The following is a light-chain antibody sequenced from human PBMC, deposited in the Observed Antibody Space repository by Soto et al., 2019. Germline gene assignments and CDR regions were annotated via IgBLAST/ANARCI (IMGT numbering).Light chain of an antibody. CDR2: GGS. Sequence: EIVLTQSPGTLSSSPGERATLSCRASQSVTSSFLAWYQQKLGQAPRLLIYGGSSRATGIPDRFSGSGSGTDFTLTISSLEPEDFAVYYCQQYGRSPTFGGGTKVEIK. CDR3: QQYGRSPT. CDR1: QSVTSSF. J-gene: IGKJ4*01. V-gene: IGKV3-20*01.